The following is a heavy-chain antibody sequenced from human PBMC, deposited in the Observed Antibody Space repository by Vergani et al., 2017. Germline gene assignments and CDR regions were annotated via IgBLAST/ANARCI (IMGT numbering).Heavy chain of an antibody. CDR3: AREAPIWDIVVVGADDYYMDV. CDR1: GGSFSGYY. D-gene: IGHD2-2*01. V-gene: IGHV4-34*01. J-gene: IGHJ6*03. Sequence: QVQLQQWGAGLLKPSVTLSLTCAVYGGSFSGYYWSWIRQPPGKGLEWIGEINHSGSTNYNPSLKSRVTISVDTSKNQFSLKLSSVTAADTAVYYCAREAPIWDIVVVGADDYYMDVWGKGTTVTVSS. CDR2: INHSGST.